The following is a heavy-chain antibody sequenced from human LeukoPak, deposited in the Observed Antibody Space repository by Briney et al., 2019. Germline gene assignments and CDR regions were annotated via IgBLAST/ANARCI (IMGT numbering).Heavy chain of an antibody. J-gene: IGHJ4*02. D-gene: IGHD3-10*01. V-gene: IGHV3-30*04. CDR1: GFTFSSYA. CDR2: ISYDGSNK. Sequence: PGGSLRLSCAASGFTFSSYAMHWVRQAPGKGLEWVAVISYDGSNKYYADSVKGRFTISRDNSKNTLNLQMNNLRLEDTAVYYCVINQWVGESLHIYWGQGIQVTVSS. CDR3: VINQWVGESLHIY.